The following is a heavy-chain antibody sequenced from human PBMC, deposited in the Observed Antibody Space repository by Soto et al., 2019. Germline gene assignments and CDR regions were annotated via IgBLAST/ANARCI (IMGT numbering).Heavy chain of an antibody. J-gene: IGHJ4*02. Sequence: EVHLVESGGGLVKPGGSLRLSCAASGFSFSNAWMSWVRQAPGRGLEWVGRIKSRSEGGTTDYAAPVKGRFTISRDDSANTVFLQMNNLKSEDTAVYSCTTFRRYWGQGTLVTVSS. CDR2: IKSRSEGGTT. CDR3: TTFRRY. CDR1: GFSFSNAW. V-gene: IGHV3-15*01.